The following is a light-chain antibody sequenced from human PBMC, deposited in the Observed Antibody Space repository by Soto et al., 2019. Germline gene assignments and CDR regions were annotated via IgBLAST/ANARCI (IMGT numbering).Light chain of an antibody. CDR2: DTT. J-gene: IGLJ1*01. CDR1: TGAVTNGHY. Sequence: QAVVTQEPPLTVSPGGTVTLTCGSSTGAVTNGHYPYWFQQKPGQAPRTLIYDTTNRHSWTPARFSGSLLGGKAALTLSGAQPGDEAEYYCLLSYNGPYVFGTGTKVTVL. CDR3: LLSYNGPYV. V-gene: IGLV7-46*01.